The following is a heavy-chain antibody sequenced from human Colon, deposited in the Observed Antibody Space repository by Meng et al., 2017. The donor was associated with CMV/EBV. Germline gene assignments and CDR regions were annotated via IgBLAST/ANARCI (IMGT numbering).Heavy chain of an antibody. J-gene: IGHJ4*02. CDR1: GDSIRSHY. CDR3: ARGLGHASNNSHDY. Sequence: SETLSLTCTVSGDSIRSHYWSWIRQPPGKGLEWMGYIYYSGSATYSPSLRSRITISVDTSKNQFSLNLRSVTAADTAMDFCARGLGHASNNSHDYWGQGTLVTVSS. D-gene: IGHD1-1*01. CDR2: IYYSGSA. V-gene: IGHV4-59*11.